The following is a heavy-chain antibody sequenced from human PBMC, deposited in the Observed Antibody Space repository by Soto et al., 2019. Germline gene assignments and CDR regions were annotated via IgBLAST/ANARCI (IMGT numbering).Heavy chain of an antibody. CDR2: IYSGGYI. D-gene: IGHD2-15*01. J-gene: IGHJ3*02. CDR3: ARIYCSGGTCYPPGAFDI. V-gene: IGHV3-53*02. CDR1: GFNVSNNY. Sequence: EVQLVETGGGLIQPGGSLRLSCAASGFNVSNNYMSWVRQAPGKGLEWVSIIYSGGYIYYSDSVKGRFTIYRDNSKNTVYLQMNILRDEDTAVYYCARIYCSGGTCYPPGAFDIWGQGTMVTVSS.